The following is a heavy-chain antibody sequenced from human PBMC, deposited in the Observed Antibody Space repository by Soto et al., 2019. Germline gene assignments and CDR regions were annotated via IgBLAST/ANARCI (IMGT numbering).Heavy chain of an antibody. J-gene: IGHJ3*02. CDR2: IKSDGTST. D-gene: IGHD6-13*01. CDR1: GFSFSRYW. Sequence: GCLLRPCVASGFSFSRYWMHWVRQAPGKGLEWVSLIKSDGTSTSYADSVKGRFTISRDNAKNTLYLQMDNLRAEDTAVYYCAREGLDTAGFFDIWGQGTMVTVSS. CDR3: AREGLDTAGFFDI. V-gene: IGHV3-74*01.